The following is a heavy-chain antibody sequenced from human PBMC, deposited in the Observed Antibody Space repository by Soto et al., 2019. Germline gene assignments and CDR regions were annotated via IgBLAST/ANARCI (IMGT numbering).Heavy chain of an antibody. V-gene: IGHV3-23*01. J-gene: IGHJ6*03. CDR3: ARSDSSWSSYYYMDV. CDR1: GFTFSSYA. D-gene: IGHD6-13*01. Sequence: PGGSLRLSCAASGFTFSSYAMSWVRQAPGKGLEWVSAISGSGGSTYYADSVKGRFTISRHNSKNTLCLQMNSLRAEDTAVYYCARSDSSWSSYYYMDVWGKGTTVTVSS. CDR2: ISGSGGST.